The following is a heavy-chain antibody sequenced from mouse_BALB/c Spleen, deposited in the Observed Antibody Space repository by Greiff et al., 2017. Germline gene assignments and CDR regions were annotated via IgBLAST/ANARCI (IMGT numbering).Heavy chain of an antibody. V-gene: IGHV5-6*01. CDR2: ISSGGSYT. CDR3: ARPGSSSYYFDY. CDR1: GFTFSSYG. Sequence: EVKLMESGGDLVKPGGSLKLSCAASGFTFSSYGMSWVRQTPDKRLEWVATISSGGSYTYYPDSVKGRFTISRDNAKNTLYLQMSSLKSEDTAMYYCARPGSSSYYFDYWGQGTTLTVSS. D-gene: IGHD1-1*01. J-gene: IGHJ2*01.